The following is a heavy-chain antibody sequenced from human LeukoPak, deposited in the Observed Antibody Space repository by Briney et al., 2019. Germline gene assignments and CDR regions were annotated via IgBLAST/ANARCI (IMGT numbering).Heavy chain of an antibody. CDR3: ARADSWELLRAWFDP. CDR1: GYTFTNYD. D-gene: IGHD1-26*01. V-gene: IGHV1-8*01. Sequence: ASVKVSCKTSGYTFTNYDINWVRQATGQGLEWMGWMNPNSGNTGYAQKFQGRVTMTRDTSMSTAYMELSSLTSEDTAVYYCARADSWELLRAWFDPWGQGTLVTVSS. J-gene: IGHJ5*02. CDR2: MNPNSGNT.